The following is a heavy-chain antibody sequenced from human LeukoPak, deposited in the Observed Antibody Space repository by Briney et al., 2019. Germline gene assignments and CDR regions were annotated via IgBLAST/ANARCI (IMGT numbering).Heavy chain of an antibody. V-gene: IGHV3-74*01. J-gene: IGHJ3*02. CDR2: INSDGSST. Sequence: GGSPRLSCAASGFTFSSYWMHWVRQAPGKGLVWVSRINSDGSSTNYADSVKGRFTISRGNVKNTLYLQMNSLRAEDTAVYYCARGQTTVITSGAFDIWGQGIMITVSS. CDR1: GFTFSSYW. D-gene: IGHD4-17*01. CDR3: ARGQTTVITSGAFDI.